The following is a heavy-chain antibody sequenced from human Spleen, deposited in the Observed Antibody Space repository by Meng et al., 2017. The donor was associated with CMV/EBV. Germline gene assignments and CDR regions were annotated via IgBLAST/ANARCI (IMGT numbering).Heavy chain of an antibody. CDR1: FTFSRYT. CDR2: ITSRLDYI. Sequence: FTFSRYTMNWVRQSPGKGLEWVSSITSRLDYIYYADSVKGRFTISRDDANNSLSLQMNSLRVEDTAVYFCARDFREYYYDNSGYFDLWGQGMLVTVSS. CDR3: ARDFREYYYDNSGYFDL. J-gene: IGHJ4*02. V-gene: IGHV3-21*01. D-gene: IGHD3-22*01.